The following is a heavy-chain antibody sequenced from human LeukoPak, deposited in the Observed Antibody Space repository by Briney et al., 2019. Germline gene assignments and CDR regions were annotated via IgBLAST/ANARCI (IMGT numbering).Heavy chain of an antibody. V-gene: IGHV4-59*01. CDR3: ARLLSSGWSDPLFDY. Sequence: SETLSLTCTVSGGSISSYYWSWLRQPPGKGREWIGYIYYSGSTNYNPSLKSRVTISVDTSKNQFSLKLSSVTAADTAVYYCARLLSSGWSDPLFDYWGQGTLVTVSS. D-gene: IGHD6-19*01. J-gene: IGHJ4*02. CDR2: IYYSGST. CDR1: GGSISSYY.